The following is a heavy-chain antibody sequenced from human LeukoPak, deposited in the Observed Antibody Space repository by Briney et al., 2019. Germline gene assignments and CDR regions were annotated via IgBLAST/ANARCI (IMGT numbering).Heavy chain of an antibody. D-gene: IGHD3-10*01. CDR1: GFTFSSYS. CDR3: ARGLNMVRGVINY. V-gene: IGHV3-21*04. Sequence: GGSLRLSCAASGFTFSSYSMNWVRQAPGKGLEWVSSISSSSSYIYYADSVKGRFTISRDNAKNSLYLQMNSLRAEDTAVYYCARGLNMVRGVINYWGQGTLVTVSS. CDR2: ISSSSSYI. J-gene: IGHJ4*02.